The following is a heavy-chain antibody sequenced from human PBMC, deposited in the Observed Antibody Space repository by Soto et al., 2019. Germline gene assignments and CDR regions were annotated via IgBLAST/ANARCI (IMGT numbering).Heavy chain of an antibody. J-gene: IGHJ2*01. V-gene: IGHV4-31*03. CDR2: MHHSGRT. CDR3: TRHALQYCGGDCYLLPYFDL. D-gene: IGHD2-21*02. CDR1: GAYMRNDYYY. Sequence: SQTLSLTCTVSGAYMRNDYYYWSWVRQNPGKDLEWIGHMHHSGRTHYNPSLKSRVAISVDTSKNQFSLYLNSVTAEDTAVYYCTRHALQYCGGDCYLLPYFDLWGRGTLVTVSS.